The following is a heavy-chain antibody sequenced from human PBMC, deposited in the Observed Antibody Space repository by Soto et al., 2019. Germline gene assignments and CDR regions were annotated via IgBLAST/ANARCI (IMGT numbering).Heavy chain of an antibody. J-gene: IGHJ4*02. Sequence: PSETLSLTCTVSGGSINSGGYYWSWIRQHPGKGLEWIGYIYYSGSTYYNPSLKSRVTISIDTSKNQFSLKLSPVTAADTAVYYCARAQTIFGIITVFDYWGQGTLVTVSS. CDR1: GGSINSGGYY. V-gene: IGHV4-31*03. CDR2: IYYSGST. D-gene: IGHD3-3*01. CDR3: ARAQTIFGIITVFDY.